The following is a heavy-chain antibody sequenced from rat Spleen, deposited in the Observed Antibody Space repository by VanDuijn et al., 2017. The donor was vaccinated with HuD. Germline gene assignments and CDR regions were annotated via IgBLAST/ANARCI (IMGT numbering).Heavy chain of an antibody. CDR2: MTYNGDT. Sequence: QVQLKESGPGLVQPSQTLSLTCTVSGFSLIRYNVHWVRQPPGEGLEWMGRMTYNGDTSYNSALISRLSISRDTSKNQVFLKMNSLQTDDTGTYYCTIHPRYRGQGVMVTVSS. CDR1: GFSLIRYN. J-gene: IGHJ2*01. V-gene: IGHV2-63*01. D-gene: IGHD3-1*01. CDR3: TIHPRY.